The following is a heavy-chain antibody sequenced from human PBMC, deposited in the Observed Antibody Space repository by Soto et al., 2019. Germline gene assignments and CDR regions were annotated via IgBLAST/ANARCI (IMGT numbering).Heavy chain of an antibody. CDR1: GFTFSSYS. V-gene: IGHV3-21*01. D-gene: IGHD2-2*01. Sequence: VQLVESGGGLVQPGGSLRLSCAGSGFTFSSYSMNWVRQAPGKGLEWVSSISSRSNYIYYADPVKGRFTISRDNAKNSLDLQMNSLRAEDTAVYYCARDTVVVSAGAFDIWGQGTMVTVSS. J-gene: IGHJ3*02. CDR3: ARDTVVVSAGAFDI. CDR2: ISSRSNYI.